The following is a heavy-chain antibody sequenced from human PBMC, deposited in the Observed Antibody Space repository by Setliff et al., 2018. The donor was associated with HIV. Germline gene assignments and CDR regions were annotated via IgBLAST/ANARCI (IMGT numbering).Heavy chain of an antibody. D-gene: IGHD5-12*01. J-gene: IGHJ3*02. CDR2: ISNSDGRT. CDR3: AKMAGRDGYDDAVDN. CDR1: GFTFKNSA. Sequence: GGSLRLSCAASGFTFKNSAMSWVRQAPGEGLEWVSTISNSDGRTNYAASVKGRFTISRDNSKNTLCLQMNSLRDEDTAVYYCAKMAGRDGYDDAVDNWGQVTMVTVSS. V-gene: IGHV3-23*01.